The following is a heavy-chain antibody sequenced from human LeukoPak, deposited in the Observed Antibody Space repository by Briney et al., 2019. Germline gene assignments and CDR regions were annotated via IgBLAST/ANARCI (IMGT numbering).Heavy chain of an antibody. CDR3: ARHRRNYGMDV. CDR2: VDYSGSA. V-gene: IGHV4-59*01. CDR1: GVSISSCY. J-gene: IGHJ6*02. Sequence: PSETLSLTCPVSGVSISSCYWSWIRQTPGKGLEWIGFVDYSGSANYNPSLKSRVTISVDTSKTQFSLKLSSVTAADTAVYYCARHRRNYGMDVWGQGTTVTVSS.